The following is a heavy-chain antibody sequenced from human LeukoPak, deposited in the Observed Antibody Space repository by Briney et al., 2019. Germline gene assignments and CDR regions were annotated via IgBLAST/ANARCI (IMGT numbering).Heavy chain of an antibody. CDR3: ARASGGYYNNWFDP. D-gene: IGHD3-22*01. J-gene: IGHJ5*02. V-gene: IGHV4-31*03. CDR2: IYYSGTT. CDR1: GGSISNGVYY. Sequence: SQTLSLTCTVSGGSISNGVYYWSWIRQHPGKGLEWIGYIYYSGTTYYNPSLESRVTISLDTSKNQFSLKLNSVTAADTAVYYCARASGGYYNNWFDPWGQGTLVTVSS.